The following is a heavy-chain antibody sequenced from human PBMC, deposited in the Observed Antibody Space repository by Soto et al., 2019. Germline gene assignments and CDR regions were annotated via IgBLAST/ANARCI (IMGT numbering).Heavy chain of an antibody. J-gene: IGHJ4*02. CDR1: GFTFSDYD. CDR3: ATLQFY. CDR2: IRYDGRNK. V-gene: IGHV3-30*02. D-gene: IGHD6-19*01. Sequence: GGSLRLSCAVSGFTFSDYDMHWVRQTPGKGLEWVAAIRYDGRNKFYADSVEGRFTISRDTSNNTLFLQMTTLRADDTAIYYCATLQFYWGQGTLVTVSS.